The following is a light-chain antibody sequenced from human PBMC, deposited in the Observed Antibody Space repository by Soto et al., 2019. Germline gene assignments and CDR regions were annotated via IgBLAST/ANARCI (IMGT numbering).Light chain of an antibody. CDR1: QSISSW. CDR2: KAS. J-gene: IGKJ4*01. CDR3: QQYNSDPT. Sequence: DIQMTQSPSTLSASVGDRVTITCRASQSISSWLAWYQQKPGKAPKLLIYKASSLESGVPSRFSVSGSGTECTLTISSLQPDDFATYYCQQYNSDPTFGGGTKVEIK. V-gene: IGKV1-5*03.